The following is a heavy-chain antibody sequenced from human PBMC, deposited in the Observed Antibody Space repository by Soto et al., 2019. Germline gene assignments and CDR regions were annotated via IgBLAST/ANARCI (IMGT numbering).Heavy chain of an antibody. CDR2: IYYSGST. V-gene: IGHV4-39*01. J-gene: IGHJ3*02. Sequence: QLQLQESGPGLVKPSETLSLTCTVSGGSISSSSYYWGWIRQPPGKGLEWIGSIYYSGSTYYNPSLKSRVTISVDTSKNQFSLKLSSVTAADTAVYYCARHSSTMIVVVFDIWGQGTMVTVSS. D-gene: IGHD3-22*01. CDR3: ARHSSTMIVVVFDI. CDR1: GGSISSSSYY.